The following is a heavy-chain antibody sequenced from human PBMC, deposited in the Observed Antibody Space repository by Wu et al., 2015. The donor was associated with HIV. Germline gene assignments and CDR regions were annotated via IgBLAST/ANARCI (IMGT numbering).Heavy chain of an antibody. J-gene: IGHJ3*02. V-gene: IGHV1-46*01. CDR2: IDPNGGST. D-gene: IGHD2-15*01. CDR3: ARASVPAPEYTTPAGAELGAFDM. Sequence: QVQLVQSGAEVKKPGASVKIACKASGYRFTGYYMHWVRQAPGVGFEWMGTIDPNGGSTYYAQTILGRISVTRDTSTSTVYMELRSLRFEDTAVYYCARASVPAPEYTTPAGAELGAFDMWGQGTMVTVSS. CDR1: GYRFTGYY.